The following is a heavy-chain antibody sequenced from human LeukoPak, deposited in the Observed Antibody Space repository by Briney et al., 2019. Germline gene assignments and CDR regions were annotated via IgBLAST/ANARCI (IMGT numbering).Heavy chain of an antibody. CDR1: EFTFSSYE. CDR2: ISSSGSTI. CDR3: ARALYTTVTGWFDP. D-gene: IGHD4-17*01. V-gene: IGHV3-48*03. J-gene: IGHJ5*02. Sequence: GGSLRLSCAASEFTFSSYEMNWVRQAPGKGLEWVSYISSSGSTILYADSVKGRFSISRDNAKNSLFLQMNSLRAEDTALYYCARALYTTVTGWFDPWGQGTLVTVSS.